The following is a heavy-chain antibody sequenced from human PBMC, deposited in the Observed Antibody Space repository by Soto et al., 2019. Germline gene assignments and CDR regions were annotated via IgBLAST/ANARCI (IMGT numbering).Heavy chain of an antibody. CDR2: IRWNDDK. V-gene: IGHV2-5*01. CDR1: GFSLSTSEVG. D-gene: IGHD1-26*01. J-gene: IGHJ4*02. CDR3: ADFERYSLDY. Sequence: SGPTLVNPTQTLTLTCTCSGFSLSTSEVGVGWIRQPPGKALEWLAIIRWNDDKRYSPSLKSGLTITKDTSKNQVVLTVPNMDPVDTATYYCADFERYSLDYWGQGALVTVSS.